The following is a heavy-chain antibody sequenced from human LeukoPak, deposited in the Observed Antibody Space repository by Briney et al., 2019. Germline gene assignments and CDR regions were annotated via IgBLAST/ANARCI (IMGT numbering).Heavy chain of an antibody. D-gene: IGHD5-12*01. CDR1: AFTFTNYA. CDR3: AKDSVSRNGIYDAFDV. CDR2: IGATDGLT. J-gene: IGHJ3*01. V-gene: IGHV3-23*01. Sequence: GGSLRLSCAASAFTFTNYAMNWVRQAPGKGLEWVSVIGATDGLTYYADSVKGRFTISRDNSKNTLYLQMHSLRAEDTAVYYCAKDSVSRNGIYDAFDVWGQGTTVPVSS.